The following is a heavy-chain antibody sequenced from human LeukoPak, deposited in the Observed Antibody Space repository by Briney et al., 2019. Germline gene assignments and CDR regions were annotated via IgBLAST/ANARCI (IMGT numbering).Heavy chain of an antibody. V-gene: IGHV6-1*01. D-gene: IGHD6-19*01. CDR1: GVSVSSNNAA. J-gene: IGHJ4*02. CDR3: ARDQGSNGDLDY. Sequence: SQTLSLTCAISGVSVSSNNAAWNWIRKSPSRGLEWLGRTYYRSKWYNDYAVSVKSRVNINADTSKNQFSLHLNSVTPEDTAVYYCARDQGSNGDLDYWGQGTLVTVSS. CDR2: TYYRSKWYN.